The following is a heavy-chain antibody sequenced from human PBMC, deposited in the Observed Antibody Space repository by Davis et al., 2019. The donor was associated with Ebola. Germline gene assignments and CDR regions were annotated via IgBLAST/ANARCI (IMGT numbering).Heavy chain of an antibody. CDR1: GDSVPSGG. V-gene: IGHV6-1*01. J-gene: IGHJ6*04. CDR2: KYYSSKWYN. CDR3: ARGWLRAGMDV. D-gene: IGHD5-18*01. Sequence: HSQTLSLTCAISGDSVPSGGWNWIRQSPSRGLEWLGRKYYSSKWYNDYAVSVKSRITINPDTSKNQFSLQLNSVTPEDTALYYCARGWLRAGMDVWGEGTTVTVSS.